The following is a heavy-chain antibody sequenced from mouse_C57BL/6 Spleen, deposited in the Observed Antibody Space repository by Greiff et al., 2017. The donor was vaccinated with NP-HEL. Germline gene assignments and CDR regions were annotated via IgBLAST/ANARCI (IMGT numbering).Heavy chain of an antibody. J-gene: IGHJ3*01. CDR2: IRSKSNNYAT. Sequence: EVQGVESGGGLVQPKGSLKLSCAASGFSFNTYAMNWVRQAPGKGLEWVARIRSKSNNYATYYADSVKDRFTISRDDSESMLYLQMNNLKTEDTAMYYCVRESGTSVYAYWGQGTLVTVSA. D-gene: IGHD3-1*01. V-gene: IGHV10-1*01. CDR1: GFSFNTYA. CDR3: VRESGTSVYAY.